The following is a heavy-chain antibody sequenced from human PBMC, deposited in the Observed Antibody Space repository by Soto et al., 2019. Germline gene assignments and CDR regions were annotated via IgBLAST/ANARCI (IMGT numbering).Heavy chain of an antibody. CDR1: GFSVSTSY. CDR2: IYIGGGT. Sequence: EVQLVESGGGLIQPGGSLRLSCAASGFSVSTSYMNWVRQAPGKGLEWVSVIYIGGGTNYADSVKGRFTISRDTSKNTVSRQMNSLRADDTAVYYCATNLGSAWFYFDYWGLGTLVTVSS. J-gene: IGHJ4*02. V-gene: IGHV3-53*01. CDR3: ATNLGSAWFYFDY. D-gene: IGHD6-19*01.